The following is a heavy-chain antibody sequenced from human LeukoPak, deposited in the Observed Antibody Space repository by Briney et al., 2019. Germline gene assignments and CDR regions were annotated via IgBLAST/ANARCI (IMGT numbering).Heavy chain of an antibody. J-gene: IGHJ4*02. Sequence: GGSLRLSCAASGFTFSSYAMSWVRQAPGKGLEWVSAISGGGGSTYYADSVKGRFTISRDNSKNTLYLQMNSLRAEDTAVYYCAKEAAPYDFWSGYYIDWGQGTLVTVSS. V-gene: IGHV3-23*01. CDR3: AKEAAPYDFWSGYYID. CDR2: ISGGGGST. D-gene: IGHD3-3*01. CDR1: GFTFSSYA.